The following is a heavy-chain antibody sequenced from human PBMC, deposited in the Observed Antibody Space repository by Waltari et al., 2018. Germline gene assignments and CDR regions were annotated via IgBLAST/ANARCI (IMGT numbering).Heavy chain of an antibody. CDR1: GGSISSSSYY. J-gene: IGHJ4*02. D-gene: IGHD3-10*01. Sequence: QLQLQESGPGLVKPSETLSLTCTVSGGSISSSSYYWGWIRQPPGKGLEWIGSIYYSGSTYYNPSLKSRVTISVDTSKNQFSLKLSSVTAADTAVYYCARRSMVRGVIDTYYFDYWGQGTLVTVSS. V-gene: IGHV4-39*01. CDR2: IYYSGST. CDR3: ARRSMVRGVIDTYYFDY.